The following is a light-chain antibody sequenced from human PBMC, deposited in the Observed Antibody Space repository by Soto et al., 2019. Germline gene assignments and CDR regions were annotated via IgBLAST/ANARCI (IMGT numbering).Light chain of an antibody. CDR3: QTWGTGIVV. J-gene: IGLJ3*02. Sequence: QSVLTQSPSASASLGASVKLTCTLSSGHSSYAIAWHQQQPKKGPRYLVKLNSDGSHSKGDGIPDRFSGSSSGAERYLTISSLQSEDEADYYCQTWGTGIVVFGGGTKVTVL. V-gene: IGLV4-69*01. CDR1: SGHSSYA. CDR2: LNSDGSH.